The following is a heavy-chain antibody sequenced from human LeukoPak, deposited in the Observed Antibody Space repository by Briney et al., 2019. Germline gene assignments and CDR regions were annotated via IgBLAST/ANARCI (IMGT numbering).Heavy chain of an antibody. CDR2: VYYSGST. Sequence: SETLSLTCTVSGGSVSSGSYYWSWIRQPPGKGLEWIGTVYYSGSTNNNPSLKSRVTISVNTPKNQFSLKLNSVTAAVTAVYYCARWGAYCGGDCYSRDAFDIWGQGTMVTVSS. CDR1: GGSVSSGSYY. D-gene: IGHD2-21*02. J-gene: IGHJ3*02. V-gene: IGHV4-61*01. CDR3: ARWGAYCGGDCYSRDAFDI.